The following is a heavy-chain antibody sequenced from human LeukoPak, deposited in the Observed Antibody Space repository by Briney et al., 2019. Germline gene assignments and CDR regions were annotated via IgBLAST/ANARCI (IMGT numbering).Heavy chain of an antibody. J-gene: IGHJ5*02. CDR3: XXXXXXXXXXXXXXXTLRPPSNWFDP. D-gene: IGHD3-10*01. CDR2: MNPNSGNT. Sequence: ASVKVSCKASGYTFTSYDINWVRQATGQGLEWMGWMNPNSGNTGYAQKFQGRVTMTRNTSISTAYMELSSLRSEDTAVYYCXXXXXXXXXXXXXXXTLRPPSNWFDPWGQGTLVTVSS. V-gene: IGHV1-8*01. CDR1: GYTFTSYD.